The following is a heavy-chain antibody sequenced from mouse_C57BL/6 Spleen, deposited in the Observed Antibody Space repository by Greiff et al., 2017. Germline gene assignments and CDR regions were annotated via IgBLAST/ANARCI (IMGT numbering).Heavy chain of an antibody. CDR3: SRGIYDGYSWFAY. J-gene: IGHJ3*01. CDR2: IDPETGGT. V-gene: IGHV1-15*01. D-gene: IGHD2-3*01. Sequence: QVHVKQSGAELVRPGASVTLSCKASGYTFTDYEMHWVKQTPVHGLEWIGAIDPETGGTAYNQKFKGKAILTADKSSSTAYMELRSLTSEDAAVYYGSRGIYDGYSWFAYWGQGTLVTVSA. CDR1: GYTFTDYE.